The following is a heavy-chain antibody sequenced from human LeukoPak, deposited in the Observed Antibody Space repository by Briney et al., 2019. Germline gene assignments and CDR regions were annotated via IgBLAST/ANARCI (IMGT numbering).Heavy chain of an antibody. CDR1: GYSFTSYW. CDR2: IYPGDSDT. D-gene: IGHD3-3*01. J-gene: IGHJ5*02. CDR3: ARRRSGYENWFDP. Sequence: GESLKISCKGSGYSFTSYWIGWVRQMPGKGLEWMGIIYPGDSDTRYSPSFQGQVTISADKSISTAYLQGSSLKAADTTKYYCARRRSGYENWFDPWGQGTLVTVSS. V-gene: IGHV5-51*01.